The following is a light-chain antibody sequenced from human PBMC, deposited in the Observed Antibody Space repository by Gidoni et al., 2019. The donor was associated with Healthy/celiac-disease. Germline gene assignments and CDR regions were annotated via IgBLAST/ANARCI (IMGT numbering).Light chain of an antibody. CDR1: QSVSSY. Sequence: EIVLTQSPATLSLSPGERATLPCRASQSVSSYLAWYQQKPGQAPRLLIYDASNRATGIPARFSGSGSGTDFTLTISSLEPEDFAVYYCQQRSNWPPLTFXGXTKVEIK. CDR3: QQRSNWPPLT. V-gene: IGKV3-11*01. J-gene: IGKJ4*01. CDR2: DAS.